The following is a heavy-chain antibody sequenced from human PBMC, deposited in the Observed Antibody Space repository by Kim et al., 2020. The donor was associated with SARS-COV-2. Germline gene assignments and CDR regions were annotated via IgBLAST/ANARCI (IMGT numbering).Heavy chain of an antibody. CDR3: ARSRRDYYVTDY. Sequence: SETLSLTCAVSGGSISSGGYSWSWIRQPPGKGLEWIGYIYHSGSTYYNPSLKSRVTISVDRSKNQFSLKLSSVTAADTAVYYCARSRRDYYVTDYWGQGTLVTVSS. V-gene: IGHV4-30-2*01. D-gene: IGHD1-26*01. CDR2: IYHSGST. CDR1: GGSISSGGYS. J-gene: IGHJ4*02.